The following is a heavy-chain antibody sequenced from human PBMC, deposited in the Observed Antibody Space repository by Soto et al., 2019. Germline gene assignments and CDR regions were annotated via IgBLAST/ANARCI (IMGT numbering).Heavy chain of an antibody. CDR3: ARGGSSWYLGTYYYYGMDV. J-gene: IGHJ6*02. CDR1: GGSISSGGYY. Sequence: QVQLQESGPGLVKPSQTLSLTCTVSGGSISSGGYYWSWIRQHPGKGLEWIGYIYYSGSTYYNPSRKRRVTRSVDTSKNQFSLKLSSVTAADTAVYYCARGGSSWYLGTYYYYGMDVWGQGTTVTVSS. D-gene: IGHD6-13*01. CDR2: IYYSGST. V-gene: IGHV4-31*03.